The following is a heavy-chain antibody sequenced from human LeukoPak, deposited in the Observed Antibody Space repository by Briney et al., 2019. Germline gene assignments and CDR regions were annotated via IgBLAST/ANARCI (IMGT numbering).Heavy chain of an antibody. V-gene: IGHV3-21*01. Sequence: GGSLRLSCAASGFTFSSYSMNWVRQAPGKGLEWVSSISSSSSYIYYADSVKGRFTISRDNAKNSLYLQMNSLRAEDTAVYYCARGNDSSGYLHVYWGQGTLVTVSS. CDR1: GFTFSSYS. CDR3: ARGNDSSGYLHVY. CDR2: ISSSSSYI. J-gene: IGHJ4*02. D-gene: IGHD3-22*01.